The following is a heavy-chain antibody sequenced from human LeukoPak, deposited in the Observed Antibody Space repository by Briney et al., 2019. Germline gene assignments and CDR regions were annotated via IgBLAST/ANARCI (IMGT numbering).Heavy chain of an antibody. CDR3: ARGPPRGKYYYMDV. Sequence: AGGSLRLSCAASGFTSSSFDMHWVRQPTGQGLEWVSTIGTASDTYYPGSVEGRFTLSRDNAKNSLYLQMNSLTAGDTAVYYCARGPPRGKYYYMDVWGKGTTVTVSS. V-gene: IGHV3-13*01. CDR1: GFTSSSFD. D-gene: IGHD1-1*01. CDR2: IGTASDT. J-gene: IGHJ6*03.